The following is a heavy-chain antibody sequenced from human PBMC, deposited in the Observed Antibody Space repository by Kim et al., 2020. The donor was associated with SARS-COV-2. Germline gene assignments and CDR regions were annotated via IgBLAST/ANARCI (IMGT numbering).Heavy chain of an antibody. Sequence: SETLSLTCTVSGGSISSYYWRWIRQPPGKGLEWIGYIYYSGSTNYNPSLKSRVTISVDTSKNQFSLKLSSVTAADTAVYYCARGVYSYGLGVDYWGQGTLVTVSS. J-gene: IGHJ4*02. CDR3: ARGVYSYGLGVDY. CDR2: IYYSGST. CDR1: GGSISSYY. V-gene: IGHV4-59*01. D-gene: IGHD5-18*01.